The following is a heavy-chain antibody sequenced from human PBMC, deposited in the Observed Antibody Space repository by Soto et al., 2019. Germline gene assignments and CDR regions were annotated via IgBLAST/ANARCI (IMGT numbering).Heavy chain of an antibody. CDR3: AKEVNDFWSGYYPRGDYYYYGMDV. J-gene: IGHJ6*02. Sequence: GGSLRLSCAASGFTFSSYGMHWVRQAPGKGLEWVAVISYDGGNKYYADSVKGRFTISRDNSKNTLYLQMNSLRAEDTAVYYCAKEVNDFWSGYYPRGDYYYYGMDVWGQGTTVTVSS. CDR1: GFTFSSYG. V-gene: IGHV3-30*18. D-gene: IGHD3-3*01. CDR2: ISYDGGNK.